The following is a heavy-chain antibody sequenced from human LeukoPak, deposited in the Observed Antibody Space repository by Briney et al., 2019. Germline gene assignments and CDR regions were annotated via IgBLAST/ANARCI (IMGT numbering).Heavy chain of an antibody. CDR2: IRHDGSET. CDR1: GFPFSSYW. J-gene: IGHJ4*02. D-gene: IGHD3-3*01. V-gene: IGHV3-7*01. Sequence: GGSLRLSCAASGFPFSSYWMSWVRQAPGKGPEWVANIRHDGSETYYVDSLRGRFTISRDNAKNLVYLQMSSLRAEDTAIYYCATGKSLSITIFGVANPFDYWGQGTLVTVSS. CDR3: ATGKSLSITIFGVANPFDY.